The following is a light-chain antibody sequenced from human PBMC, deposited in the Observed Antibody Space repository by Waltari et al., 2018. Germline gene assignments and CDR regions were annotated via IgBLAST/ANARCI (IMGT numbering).Light chain of an antibody. V-gene: IGLV8-61*01. CDR3: VLYMGSGIWV. CDR2: KIS. Sequence: QTVVTQEPSLSVSPGGTVTLTCALSSGSVSSTSYASWYQQTPGQAPRTLVYKISSRASGVPDRFSGYMLGNKAALTITGAQAEDESDYYCVLYMGSGIWVFGGGTKLTVL. CDR1: SGSVSSTSY. J-gene: IGLJ3*02.